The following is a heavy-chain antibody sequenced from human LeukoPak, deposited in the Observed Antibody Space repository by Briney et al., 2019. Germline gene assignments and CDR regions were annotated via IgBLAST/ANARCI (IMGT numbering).Heavy chain of an antibody. Sequence: GASVKVSCKASGYTFTSYSITWVRQAPGQGLEWMGWISAYNGNTNYAQKVQGRVTMTTGTSTSTAYMELRSLRSDDTAVYYCARDRSSWPGGGDYWGQGTLVTVSS. V-gene: IGHV1-18*01. J-gene: IGHJ4*02. CDR3: ARDRSSWPGGGDY. D-gene: IGHD6-13*01. CDR2: ISAYNGNT. CDR1: GYTFTSYS.